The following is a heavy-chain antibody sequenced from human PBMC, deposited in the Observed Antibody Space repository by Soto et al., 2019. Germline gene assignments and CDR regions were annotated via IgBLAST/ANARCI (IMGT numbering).Heavy chain of an antibody. V-gene: IGHV1-69*01. J-gene: IGHJ4*02. CDR2: IIPIFGTA. D-gene: IGHD2-2*02. CDR1: GGTFSSYA. Sequence: QVPLVQSGAEVKKPGSSVKVSCKASGGTFSSYAISWVRQAPGQGLEWMGGIIPIFGTANYAQKFQGRVTITADESTSTAYMELSSLRSEDTAVYYCARVRGYCSSTSCYREFDYWGQGTLVTVSS. CDR3: ARVRGYCSSTSCYREFDY.